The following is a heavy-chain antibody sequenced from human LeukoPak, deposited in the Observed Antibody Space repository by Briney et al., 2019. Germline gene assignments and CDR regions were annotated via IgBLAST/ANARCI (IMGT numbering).Heavy chain of an antibody. Sequence: ASVKVSCKASGYTFTSYGISWVRQAPEQGLEWMGWISAYNGNTNYAQKLQGRVTMTTDTSTSTAYMELRSLRSDDTAVYYCARAENLEWLFWFDPWGQGTLVTVSS. CDR1: GYTFTSYG. D-gene: IGHD3-3*01. CDR2: ISAYNGNT. V-gene: IGHV1-18*01. J-gene: IGHJ5*02. CDR3: ARAENLEWLFWFDP.